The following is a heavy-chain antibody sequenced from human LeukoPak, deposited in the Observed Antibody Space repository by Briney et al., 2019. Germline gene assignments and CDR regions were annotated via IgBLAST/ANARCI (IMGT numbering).Heavy chain of an antibody. D-gene: IGHD3-3*01. J-gene: IGHJ3*02. Sequence: ASVKVSCKASGYTFTGYYMHWVRQAPGQGLEWMGWINPNSGGTNYAQKFQGRVTMTRDTSISTAYMELSRLRSDDTAVYYCARGTDYDFWSGYQNDAFDIWGQGTMVTVSS. CDR3: ARGTDYDFWSGYQNDAFDI. V-gene: IGHV1-2*02. CDR1: GYTFTGYY. CDR2: INPNSGGT.